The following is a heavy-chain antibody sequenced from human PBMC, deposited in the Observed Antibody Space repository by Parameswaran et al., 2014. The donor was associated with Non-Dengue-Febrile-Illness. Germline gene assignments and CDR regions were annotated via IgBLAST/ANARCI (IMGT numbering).Heavy chain of an antibody. D-gene: IGHD3-22*01. CDR2: ISYDGSNK. V-gene: IGHV3-30*18. CDR3: AKGSYYYPEDY. Sequence: VRQMPGKGLEWVAVISYDGSNKYYADSVKGRFTISRDNSKNTLYLQMNSLRAEDTAVYYCAKGSYYYPEDYWGQGTLVTVSS. J-gene: IGHJ4*02.